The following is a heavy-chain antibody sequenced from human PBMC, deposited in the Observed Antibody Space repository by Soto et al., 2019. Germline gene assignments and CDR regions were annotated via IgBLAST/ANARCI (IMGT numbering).Heavy chain of an antibody. CDR2: IYYSGST. J-gene: IGHJ5*02. Sequence: PSETLSLTCTVSGGSFSSSSYYWGWIRQPPGKGLEWIGSIYYSGSTYYTPSLKSRVTISVDTSKNQCSLKLSSVTAADTAVHYCARFADESRAAPTEPYNRFDPWGQGTLVT. CDR3: ARFADESRAAPTEPYNRFDP. CDR1: GGSFSSSSYY. D-gene: IGHD6-6*01. V-gene: IGHV4-39*01.